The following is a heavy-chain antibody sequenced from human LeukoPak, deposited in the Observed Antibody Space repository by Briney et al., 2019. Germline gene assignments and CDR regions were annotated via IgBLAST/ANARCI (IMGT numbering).Heavy chain of an antibody. Sequence: SSETLSLTCAVYGVSFSGYYWSWIRQPPGKGLEWIGEINHSGSTNYNPSLKSRVTISVDTPKNQFSLKLSSVTAADTAVYYCASGLGSGSYDAFDIWGQGTMVTVSS. J-gene: IGHJ3*02. CDR2: INHSGST. CDR3: ASGLGSGSYDAFDI. D-gene: IGHD3-10*01. CDR1: GVSFSGYY. V-gene: IGHV4-34*01.